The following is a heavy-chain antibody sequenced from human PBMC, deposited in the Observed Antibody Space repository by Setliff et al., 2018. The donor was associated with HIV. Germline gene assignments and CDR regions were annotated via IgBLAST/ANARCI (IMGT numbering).Heavy chain of an antibody. V-gene: IGHV4-31*01. CDR2: IDYSGTT. CDR1: GGSISGGVHY. Sequence: SETLSLTCTVSGGSISGGVHYWRWIRQHPGKGLEWIGYIDYSGTTYYNPSLKSQVTISVDTSKNRFSQKLSSVTAADAAVYYWARAMRSSWYIGGFDIWGQGTVVTVSS. J-gene: IGHJ3*02. D-gene: IGHD6-13*01. CDR3: ARAMRSSWYIGGFDI.